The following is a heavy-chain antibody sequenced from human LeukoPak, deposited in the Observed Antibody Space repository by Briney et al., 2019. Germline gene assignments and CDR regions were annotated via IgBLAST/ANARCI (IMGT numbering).Heavy chain of an antibody. CDR3: ARGAKRITMIVVVTSGPFDI. CDR2: INHSGST. Sequence: PSETLSLTCAVYGGSFSGYYWSWIRQPPGKGLEWIGEINHSGSTNYNPSLKSRVTISVDTSKNQFSLKLSSVTAADTAVYYCARGAKRITMIVVVTSGPFDIWGQGTMVTVSS. D-gene: IGHD3-22*01. J-gene: IGHJ3*02. CDR1: GGSFSGYY. V-gene: IGHV4-34*01.